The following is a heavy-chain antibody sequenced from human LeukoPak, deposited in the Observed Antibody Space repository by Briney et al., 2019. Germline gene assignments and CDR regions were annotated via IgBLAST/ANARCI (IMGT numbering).Heavy chain of an antibody. J-gene: IGHJ4*02. CDR3: ARSRTFDY. V-gene: IGHV3-64*01. CDR1: GFTFSSYG. Sequence: GGPLRLSCEASGFTFSSYGMHWVRQAPGKALEYVSAISNDGGGTYYANSVKGRFTISRDNSKNTLYLQMGSLRAEDMAVYYCARSRTFDYWGRGTLVTVSS. CDR2: ISNDGGGT.